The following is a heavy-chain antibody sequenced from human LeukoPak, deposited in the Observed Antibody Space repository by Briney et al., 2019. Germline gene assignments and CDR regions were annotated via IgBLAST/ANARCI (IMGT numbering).Heavy chain of an antibody. Sequence: ASVKVSCKASGYTFTNFAINWVRQAPGQGPEWMGWINTNTGNPTYAQGFTGRFVFSLDTSVSTAYLQISSLKAEDTAVYYCAVGDTAMVVCPLDYWGQGTLVTVSS. D-gene: IGHD5-18*01. V-gene: IGHV7-4-1*02. CDR1: GYTFTNFA. CDR3: AVGDTAMVVCPLDY. CDR2: INTNTGNP. J-gene: IGHJ4*02.